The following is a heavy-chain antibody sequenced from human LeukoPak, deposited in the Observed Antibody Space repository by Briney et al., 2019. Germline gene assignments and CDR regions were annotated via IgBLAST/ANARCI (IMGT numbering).Heavy chain of an antibody. CDR1: GGSISSSSDY. V-gene: IGHV4-39*01. Sequence: SETLSPTCTVSGGSISSSSDYWGWIRQPPGKGLEWIGTTYHSGSTYYNPSLKSRVTISVDTSRNQFSLKLNSVTAADTAVYYCARQDRRAYNYGHDFDYWGQGTLVTVSS. J-gene: IGHJ4*02. D-gene: IGHD5-18*01. CDR3: ARQDRRAYNYGHDFDY. CDR2: TYHSGST.